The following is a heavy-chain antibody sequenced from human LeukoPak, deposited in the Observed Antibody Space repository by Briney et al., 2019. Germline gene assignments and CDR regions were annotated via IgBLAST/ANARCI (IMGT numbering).Heavy chain of an antibody. Sequence: GGSLRLSCAASGFTFDDYGMSWVRQAPGKGLEWVSGINWNGGSTGYADSVKGRFTISIDNAKNSLYLQMNSLRVEDTALYYCARGIRFLEWLSGSDYWGQGTLVTVSS. D-gene: IGHD3-3*01. V-gene: IGHV3-20*04. J-gene: IGHJ4*02. CDR2: INWNGGST. CDR1: GFTFDDYG. CDR3: ARGIRFLEWLSGSDY.